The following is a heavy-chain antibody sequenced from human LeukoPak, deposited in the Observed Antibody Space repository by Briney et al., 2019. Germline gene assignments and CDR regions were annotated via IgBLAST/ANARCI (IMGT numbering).Heavy chain of an antibody. CDR1: GFTFSSYS. D-gene: IGHD6-19*01. V-gene: IGHV3-21*01. J-gene: IGHJ3*02. CDR2: ISSSSSYI. Sequence: GGSLRLSCAASGFTFSSYSMNWVRQAPGKGLEWVSSISSSSSYIHYADSVKGRFTISRDNAKNSLYLQMNSLRAEDTAVYYCASDLPLFSSGSLVDIWGQGTMVTVSS. CDR3: ASDLPLFSSGSLVDI.